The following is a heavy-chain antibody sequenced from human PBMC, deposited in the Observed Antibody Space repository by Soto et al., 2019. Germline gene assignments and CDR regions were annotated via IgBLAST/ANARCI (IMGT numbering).Heavy chain of an antibody. CDR3: ARALDGGYSSSWYRDYYYYGMDV. D-gene: IGHD6-13*01. Sequence: QVQLVQSGAEVKKPGASVKVSCKASGYTFTSYAMHWVRQAPGQRLEWMGWINAGNGNTKYSQKLQGRVTITRDTSARTAYMELSSLRSEDTAVYYCARALDGGYSSSWYRDYYYYGMDVWGQGTTVTVSS. V-gene: IGHV1-3*01. CDR1: GYTFTSYA. J-gene: IGHJ6*02. CDR2: INAGNGNT.